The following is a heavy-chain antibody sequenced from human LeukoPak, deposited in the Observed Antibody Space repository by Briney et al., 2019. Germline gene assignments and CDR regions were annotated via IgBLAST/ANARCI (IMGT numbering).Heavy chain of an antibody. Sequence: KPSETLSLTCTVSGGSISSYHWIWIRQPPGKGLEWIGYIHYSGSINYNPSLKSRVTTSVDTSKKQFSLKLRSVTAADTAVYYCARSVSWGLLVRDDAFDIWGQGTMVTVSS. V-gene: IGHV4-59*08. CDR2: IHYSGSI. D-gene: IGHD2-21*01. J-gene: IGHJ3*02. CDR3: ARSVSWGLLVRDDAFDI. CDR1: GGSISSYH.